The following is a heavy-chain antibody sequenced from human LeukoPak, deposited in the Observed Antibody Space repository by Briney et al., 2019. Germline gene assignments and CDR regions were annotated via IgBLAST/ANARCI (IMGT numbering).Heavy chain of an antibody. D-gene: IGHD3-22*01. J-gene: IGHJ4*02. V-gene: IGHV3-21*01. CDR2: ISSSSSYI. CDR1: GFTFSSYS. CDR3: ARPLYYYDSSGCDY. Sequence: PGGSLRLSCAASGFTFSSYSMNWVRQAPGKGLEWVSSISSSSSYIYYADSVKGRFTISRDNAKNSLYLQMNSLRAEDTAVYYCARPLYYYDSSGCDYWGQGTLVTVSS.